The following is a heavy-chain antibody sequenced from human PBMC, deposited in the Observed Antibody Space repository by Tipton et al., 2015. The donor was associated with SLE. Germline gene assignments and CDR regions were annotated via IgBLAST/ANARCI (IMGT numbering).Heavy chain of an antibody. Sequence: TLSLTCTVSGGSIGSYYWSWIRQPPGKGLEWIGYIYTSGNTNYNPSLKSRVTISVDTSKNQFSLKLSSVTAADTAVYYCARQSLGITGTKFDYWGQGTQVTVSS. CDR3: ARQSLGITGTKFDY. V-gene: IGHV4-4*09. CDR1: GGSIGSYY. J-gene: IGHJ4*02. D-gene: IGHD1-20*01. CDR2: IYTSGNT.